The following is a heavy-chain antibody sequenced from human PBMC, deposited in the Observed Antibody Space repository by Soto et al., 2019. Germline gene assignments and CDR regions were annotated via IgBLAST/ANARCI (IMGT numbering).Heavy chain of an antibody. Sequence: EVQLVESGGGLIQPGGSLRLSCAASGFTVSSNYMSWVRQAPGKGLEWVSVVYSGGSTYYADSVKGHSTISRDNSKNTLYLQMNSLRAEDTAVYYCARHITMDPLLLYWGQGTLVTVSS. CDR1: GFTVSSNY. D-gene: IGHD3-10*01. J-gene: IGHJ4*02. V-gene: IGHV3-53*01. CDR3: ARHITMDPLLLY. CDR2: VYSGGST.